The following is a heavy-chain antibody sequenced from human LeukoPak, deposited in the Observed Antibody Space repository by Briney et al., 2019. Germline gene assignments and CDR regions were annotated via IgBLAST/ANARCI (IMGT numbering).Heavy chain of an antibody. CDR2: ISSSSSYI. CDR1: GFTFSSYA. D-gene: IGHD5-12*01. J-gene: IGHJ4*02. V-gene: IGHV3-21*01. CDR3: ARDPGYSGYDYGSY. Sequence: GGSLRLSCAASGFTFSSYAMSWVRQAPGKGLEWVSSISSSSSYIYYADSVKGRFTISRDNAKNSLYLQMNSLRAEDTAVYYCARDPGYSGYDYGSYWGQGTLVTVSS.